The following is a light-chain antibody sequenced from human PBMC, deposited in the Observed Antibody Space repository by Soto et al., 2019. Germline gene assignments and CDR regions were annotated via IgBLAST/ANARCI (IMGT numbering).Light chain of an antibody. V-gene: IGKV3-20*01. J-gene: IGKJ1*01. CDR3: QQYGISPRT. CDR2: GAS. CDR1: QSVSSSY. Sequence: ELVLTQSPGALSLSPGERATLSCGASQSVSSSYLAWYQQKPGQAPRLLIYGASTWATGIPDRFSGSGSGTDFTLTISRLEPEDFEVYYCQQYGISPRTFGQGTKVEIK.